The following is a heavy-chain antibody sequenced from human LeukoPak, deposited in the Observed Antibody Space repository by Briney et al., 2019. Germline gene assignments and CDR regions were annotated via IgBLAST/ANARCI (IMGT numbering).Heavy chain of an antibody. CDR3: TTDPTYYDILTGYYQNWFDP. CDR1: GFTFSNAW. J-gene: IGHJ5*02. D-gene: IGHD3-9*01. CDR2: IKSKTDGGTT. Sequence: GGSLRLSCAASGFTFSNAWMSWVRQAPGKGLEWVGRIKSKTDGGTTDYAAPVKGRFTISRDDSKNTLHLQMNSLKTEDTAVYYCTTDPTYYDILTGYYQNWFDPWGQGTLVTVSS. V-gene: IGHV3-15*01.